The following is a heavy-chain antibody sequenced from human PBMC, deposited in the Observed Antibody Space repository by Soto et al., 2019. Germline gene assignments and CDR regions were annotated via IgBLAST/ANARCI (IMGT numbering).Heavy chain of an antibody. CDR1: GGSISSYY. CDR3: ARKIGAGFDY. V-gene: IGHV4-59*01. D-gene: IGHD3-10*01. CDR2: IYYSGST. Sequence: SETLSLTCTVSGGSISSYYWSWIRQPPGKGLEWIGYIYYSGSTNYNPSLKSRVTISVDTSKIEFSLKLSSVTAADTAVYYCARKIGAGFDYWGQGTLVTGSS. J-gene: IGHJ4*02.